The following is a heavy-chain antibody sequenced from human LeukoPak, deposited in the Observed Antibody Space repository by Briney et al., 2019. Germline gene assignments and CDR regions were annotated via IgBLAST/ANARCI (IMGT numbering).Heavy chain of an antibody. Sequence: GASVKVSCKASGYTFTSYYMHWVRQAPGQGLECMGIINPSRGSTSQAQTFQGRVTMTRDMSTSTVSMELSSLRSEDTAVYYCARGSITMVRGVVYYYYYYMDVWGKGTTVTVSS. CDR3: ARGSITMVRGVVYYYYYYMDV. V-gene: IGHV1-46*01. J-gene: IGHJ6*03. CDR1: GYTFTSYY. CDR2: INPSRGST. D-gene: IGHD3-10*01.